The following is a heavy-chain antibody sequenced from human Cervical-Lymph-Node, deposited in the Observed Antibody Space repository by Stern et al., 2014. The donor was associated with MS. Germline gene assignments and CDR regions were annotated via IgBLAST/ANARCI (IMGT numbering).Heavy chain of an antibody. CDR1: GGSIRSYY. CDR2: IFYTGTT. V-gene: IGHV4-59*01. CDR3: ASSSGSFYPHDN. J-gene: IGHJ4*02. Sequence: VQLVESGPGLVKPSETLSLPCTVSGGSIRSYYWSWIRQPPGKGLEWIGYIFYTGTTNYNPSLKSRVTISVDTSKNQFSMRLSSVTAADTAVYYCASSSGSFYPHDNWGQGTLVTVSS. D-gene: IGHD3-10*01.